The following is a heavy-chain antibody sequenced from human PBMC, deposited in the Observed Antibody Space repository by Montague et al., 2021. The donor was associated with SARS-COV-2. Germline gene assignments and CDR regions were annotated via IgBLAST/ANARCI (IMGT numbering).Heavy chain of an antibody. D-gene: IGHD3-10*01. V-gene: IGHV4-39*01. CDR1: GGSITRYCY. CDR3: ARPLVRGVPKAFDI. J-gene: IGHJ3*02. CDR2: IYYSGTT. Sequence: SETLSLTCTVSGGSITRYCYCGWIRQPPGKGLEWVGNIYYSGTTFINPSLESRVTISVDASKNQFSLNLTSVTAADTAVYYCARPLVRGVPKAFDIWGQGALVIVSS.